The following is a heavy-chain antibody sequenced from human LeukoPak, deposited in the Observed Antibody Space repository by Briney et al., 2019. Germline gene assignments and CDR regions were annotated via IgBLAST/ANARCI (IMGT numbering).Heavy chain of an antibody. CDR2: IWYDGSNE. Sequence: PGRSLRLSCAASGFTFSNYGMHWVRQAPGKGLEWVAVIWYDGSNEYYADSVKGRFTISRDNSKNTLYLQMSSLRAEDTAVYYCAKVRAIGRLTYFFDYWGQGTLVTVSS. CDR3: AKVRAIGRLTYFFDY. V-gene: IGHV3-33*06. D-gene: IGHD2-15*01. CDR1: GFTFSNYG. J-gene: IGHJ4*02.